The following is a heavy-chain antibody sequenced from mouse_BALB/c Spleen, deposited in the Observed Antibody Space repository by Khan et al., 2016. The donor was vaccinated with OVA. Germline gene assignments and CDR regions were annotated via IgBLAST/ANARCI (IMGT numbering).Heavy chain of an antibody. Sequence: VELVESGPGLVAPSQTLSITCTVSGFSVTNYGVHWVRQPPGKGLEWLGVIWAGGSPKRNSALMSRLSISKDDSKSQVFLTMNSLQPDDTAIYYCARAFYYGAWFAYWGQGTLVTVSA. J-gene: IGHJ3*01. D-gene: IGHD1-1*01. CDR1: GFSVTNYG. CDR2: IWAGGSP. V-gene: IGHV2-9*02. CDR3: ARAFYYGAWFAY.